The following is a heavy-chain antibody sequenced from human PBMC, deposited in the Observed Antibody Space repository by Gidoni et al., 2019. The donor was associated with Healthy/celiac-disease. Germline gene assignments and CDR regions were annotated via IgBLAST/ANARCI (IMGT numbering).Heavy chain of an antibody. CDR2: INHSGST. J-gene: IGHJ6*03. CDR1: GGSFSGYY. V-gene: IGHV4-34*01. D-gene: IGHD3-10*01. CDR3: AFTPSYGPDLPERYYYMDV. Sequence: QVQLQQWGAGLLKPSETLSLTCAVHGGSFSGYYWSWLRQPPGKGLEWIGEINHSGSTNYNPSLKSRVTISVDTSKNQLSLKLSSVTAADTAVYYCAFTPSYGPDLPERYYYMDVWGKGTTVTVSS.